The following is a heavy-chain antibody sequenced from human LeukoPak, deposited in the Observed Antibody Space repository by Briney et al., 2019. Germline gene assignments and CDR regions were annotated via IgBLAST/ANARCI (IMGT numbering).Heavy chain of an antibody. J-gene: IGHJ3*02. CDR2: IYYSGST. D-gene: IGHD6-19*01. Sequence: SETLSLTCTVSGGSLSTYYWSWIRQPPGKELEWIGYIYYSGSTNYNPSLKSRVTMSVDTSKNQFSLKLSSVTAADTAVYYCARQGSVGLADAFDIWGQGTMVTVPS. CDR1: GGSLSTYY. V-gene: IGHV4-59*08. CDR3: ARQGSVGLADAFDI.